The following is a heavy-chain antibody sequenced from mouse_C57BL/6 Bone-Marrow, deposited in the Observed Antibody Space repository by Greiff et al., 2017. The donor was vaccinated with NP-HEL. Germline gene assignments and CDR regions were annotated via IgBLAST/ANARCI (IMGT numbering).Heavy chain of an antibody. CDR3: ASDCSNPYYFDY. V-gene: IGHV1-66*01. D-gene: IGHD2-5*01. Sequence: QVQLKESGPELVKPGASVKISCKASGYSFTSYYIHWVKQRPGQGLEWIGWIYPGSGNTKYNEKFKGKATLTADTSSSTAYMQLSSLTSEDSAVYYCASDCSNPYYFDYWGQGTTLTVSS. J-gene: IGHJ2*01. CDR2: IYPGSGNT. CDR1: GYSFTSYY.